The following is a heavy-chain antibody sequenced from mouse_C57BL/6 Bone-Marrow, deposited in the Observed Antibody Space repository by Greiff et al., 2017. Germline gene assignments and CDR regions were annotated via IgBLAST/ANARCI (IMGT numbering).Heavy chain of an antibody. Sequence: EVQLVESGGGLVQPGGSLKLSCAASGFTFSDYGMAWVRQAPRKGPEWVAFISNLAYSIYYADTVTGRFTISRENAKNTLYLEMSSLRSEDTAMYYCARRDGSSSWYAMDYWGQGTSVTVSS. CDR2: ISNLAYSI. D-gene: IGHD1-1*01. V-gene: IGHV5-15*01. J-gene: IGHJ4*01. CDR1: GFTFSDYG. CDR3: ARRDGSSSWYAMDY.